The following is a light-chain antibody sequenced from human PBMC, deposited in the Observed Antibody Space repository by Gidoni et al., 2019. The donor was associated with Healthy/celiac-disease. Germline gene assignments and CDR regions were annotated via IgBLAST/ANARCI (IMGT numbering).Light chain of an antibody. CDR2: KDS. CDR1: ALPKKY. V-gene: IGLV3-16*01. J-gene: IGLJ2*01. CDR3: LSADSSPWVV. Sequence: SYELTQPPSVSVSLGQMARITCSGEALPKKYAYWYQQKPGQFPVLVIYKDSERPSGIPERFSGSSSGTIVTLTISGVQAEDEADYYCLSADSSPWVVFGGGTKLTVL.